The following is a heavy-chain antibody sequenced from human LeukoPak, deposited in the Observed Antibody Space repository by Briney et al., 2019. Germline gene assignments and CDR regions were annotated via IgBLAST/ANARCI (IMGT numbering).Heavy chain of an antibody. CDR2: VNPNSGHT. CDR1: GYTFTSYD. CDR3: ARGAPGSYCSGGSCPYCDY. V-gene: IGHV1-8*01. J-gene: IGHJ4*02. Sequence: GASVKVSCKASGYTFTSYDINWVRQATGQGLEWMGWVNPNSGHTGYAQKFQGRVTMTRNTSISTAYMDLSSLRSEDTAVYYCARGAPGSYCSGGSCPYCDYWGQGTLVSVSS. D-gene: IGHD2-15*01.